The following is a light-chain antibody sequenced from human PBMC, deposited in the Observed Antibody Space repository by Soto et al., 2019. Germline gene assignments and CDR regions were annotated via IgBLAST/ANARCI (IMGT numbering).Light chain of an antibody. CDR3: QQYNSYPYT. J-gene: IGKJ2*01. Sequence: DIQMTQSPSTLSASVGDRVTITCRASQSISSWLAWYQQKPGKAPKLLIYRSSSFESVVPSRFSGSGSWTEFTLTISTLQPDDFATYYCQQYNSYPYTFGQGTKLEIK. CDR2: RSS. V-gene: IGKV1-5*03. CDR1: QSISSW.